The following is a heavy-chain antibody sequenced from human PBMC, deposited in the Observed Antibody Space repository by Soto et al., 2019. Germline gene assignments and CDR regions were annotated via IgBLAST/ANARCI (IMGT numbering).Heavy chain of an antibody. J-gene: IGHJ4*02. CDR3: AKDKHRGSNGDY. CDR1: GFTFSSYA. V-gene: IGHV3-23*01. Sequence: GGSLRLSCAASGFTFSSYAMSWVRQAPGKGLEWISAIIGSGGSTYYADLVKGRFTISRANSNNTPFLQMNSLRAEGTVVYYWAKDKHRGSNGDYWGQGTLVTVSS. CDR2: IIGSGGST. D-gene: IGHD1-26*01.